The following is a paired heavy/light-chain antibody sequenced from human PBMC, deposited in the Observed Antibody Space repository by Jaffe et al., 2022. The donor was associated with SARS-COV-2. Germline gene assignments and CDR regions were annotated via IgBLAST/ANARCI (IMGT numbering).Heavy chain of an antibody. J-gene: IGHJ6*02. CDR3: AREGSPTHGLRFSDWVGMDV. CDR1: GFTFSSYW. V-gene: IGHV3-7*01. D-gene: IGHD3-3*01. CDR2: IKQDGSEK. Sequence: EVQLVESGGGLVQPGGSLRLSCAASGFTFSSYWMSWVRQAPGKGLEWVANIKQDGSEKYYVDSVKGRFTISRDNAKNSLYLQMNSLRAEDTAVYYCAREGSPTHGLRFSDWVGMDVWGQGTTVTVSS.
Light chain of an antibody. CDR2: LGS. Sequence: DIVMTQSPLSLPVTPGEPASISCRSSQSLLHSNGYNYLDWYLQKPGQSPQLLIYLGSNRASGVPDRFSGSGSGTDFTLKISRVEAEDVGVYYCMQALQTPPFTFGPGTKVDIK. CDR1: QSLLHSNGYNY. J-gene: IGKJ3*01. CDR3: MQALQTPPFT. V-gene: IGKV2-28*01.